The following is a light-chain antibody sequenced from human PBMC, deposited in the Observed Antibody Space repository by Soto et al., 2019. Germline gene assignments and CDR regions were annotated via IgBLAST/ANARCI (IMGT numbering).Light chain of an antibody. CDR3: QTWGTGIVV. J-gene: IGLJ2*01. CDR2: LNSDGSH. Sequence: QSVLTQSPSASASLGASVKLTCTLSSGHSSYAIAWHRQQPEKGPRYLMKLNSDGSHSKGAGISDRFSGSSSGAERYLTIYSLQSQDEADYYCQTWGTGIVVFGGGTKLTVL. V-gene: IGLV4-69*01. CDR1: SGHSSYA.